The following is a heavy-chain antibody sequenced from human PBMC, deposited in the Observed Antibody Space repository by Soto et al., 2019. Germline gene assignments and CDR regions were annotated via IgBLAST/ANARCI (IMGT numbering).Heavy chain of an antibody. CDR2: ISSNGGST. CDR1: GFTFSSYA. J-gene: IGHJ6*02. D-gene: IGHD2-15*01. CDR3: ARGVVVVTATYGMDV. Sequence: EVQLVESGGGLVQPGGSLRLSCAASGFTFSSYAMHWVRQAPGKGLEYVSAISSNGGSTYYANSVKGRFTISRDNSTNTVYLQMGSLRAGDMAVYYWARGVVVVTATYGMDVWGQGTTVTVSS. V-gene: IGHV3-64*01.